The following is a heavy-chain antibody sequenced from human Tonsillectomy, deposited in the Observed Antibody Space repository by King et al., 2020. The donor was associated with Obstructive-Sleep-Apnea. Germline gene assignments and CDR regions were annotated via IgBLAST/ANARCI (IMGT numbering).Heavy chain of an antibody. V-gene: IGHV4-31*03. Sequence: QLQESGPGLVKPSQTLSLTCTVSGGSISSGGYYWSWFRQHPGKDLEWIGYIYYRWSTFYNTPPKSRLTISVDTSKNQFSLRLSSVTAADTAVYYCARDQSGYGYFDYWGQGTLVTVSS. D-gene: IGHD5-12*01. CDR3: ARDQSGYGYFDY. CDR2: IYYRWST. J-gene: IGHJ4*02. CDR1: GGSISSGGYY.